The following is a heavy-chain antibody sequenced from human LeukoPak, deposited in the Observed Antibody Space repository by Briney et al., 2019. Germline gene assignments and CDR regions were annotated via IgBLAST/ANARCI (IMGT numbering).Heavy chain of an antibody. Sequence: ASVTVSCTASGYTFTSYGISWVRQAPGQGLEWMGWISAYNGNTNYAQKLQGRVTMTTDTSTSTAYMELRSLRSDDTAVYYCARVRRDGYNFPWGQGTLVTVSS. V-gene: IGHV1-18*01. CDR1: GYTFTSYG. D-gene: IGHD5-24*01. CDR3: ARVRRDGYNFP. CDR2: ISAYNGNT. J-gene: IGHJ5*02.